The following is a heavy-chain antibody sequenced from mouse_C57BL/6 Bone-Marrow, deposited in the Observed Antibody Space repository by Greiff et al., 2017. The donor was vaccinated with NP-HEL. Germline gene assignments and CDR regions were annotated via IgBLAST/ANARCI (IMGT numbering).Heavy chain of an antibody. CDR2: ISSGGDYI. CDR3: TTQIPDYYGSSLAWFAD. V-gene: IGHV5-9-1*02. J-gene: IGHJ3*01. CDR1: GFTFSSYA. D-gene: IGHD1-1*01. Sequence: EVKLMESGGGLVQPGGSLKLSCAASGFTFSSYAMSWVRQTPEKRLEWVAYISSGGDYIYYADTVKGRFTISRDNARNTLYLQMSSLKSEDTAMYYCTTQIPDYYGSSLAWFADWGQGTLVTVSA.